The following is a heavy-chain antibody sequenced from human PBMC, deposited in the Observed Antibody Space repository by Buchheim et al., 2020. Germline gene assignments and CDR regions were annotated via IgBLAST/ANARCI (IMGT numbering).Heavy chain of an antibody. D-gene: IGHD6-13*01. CDR3: VTKVYYSSSWYLN. J-gene: IGHJ4*02. V-gene: IGHV4-34*01. CDR2: INHSGST. CDR1: GGSFSGYY. Sequence: QVQLQQWGAGLLKPSETLSLTCAVYGGSFSGYYWSWIRQPPGKGLEWIGEINHSGSTNYNPSLKSRVTISLDTSKSQFSLKLSSVTAADTAVYYCVTKVYYSSSWYLNWGQGTL.